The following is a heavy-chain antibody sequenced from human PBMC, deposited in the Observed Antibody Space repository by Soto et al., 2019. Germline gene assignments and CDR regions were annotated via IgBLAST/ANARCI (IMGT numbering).Heavy chain of an antibody. D-gene: IGHD3-22*01. V-gene: IGHV3-23*01. Sequence: GGSLRLSCAASGFTFSSYAMSWVRQAPGKGLKCFSAISGSGVSTYYADSVKGRFTISRDNSNNTLFLQMNSLRAEDTAVYYCAKDWRRGYYDSSGPHDAFDIWGQGTMVTVSS. CDR1: GFTFSSYA. CDR3: AKDWRRGYYDSSGPHDAFDI. CDR2: ISGSGVST. J-gene: IGHJ3*02.